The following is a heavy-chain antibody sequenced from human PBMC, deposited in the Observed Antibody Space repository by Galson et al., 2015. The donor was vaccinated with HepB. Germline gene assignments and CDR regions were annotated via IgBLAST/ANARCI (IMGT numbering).Heavy chain of an antibody. V-gene: IGHV4-34*08. J-gene: IGHJ6*03. CDR2: INHSGST. Sequence: LRLSCAASGFTFSSYWMSWVRQPPGKGLEWIGEINHSGSTNYNPSLKSRVTISVDTSKNQFSLKLSSVTAADTAVYYCAAMTYYYGSGSEYYYMDVWGKRTTVTVSS. CDR3: AAMTYYYGSGSEYYYMDV. D-gene: IGHD3-10*01. CDR1: GFTFSSYW.